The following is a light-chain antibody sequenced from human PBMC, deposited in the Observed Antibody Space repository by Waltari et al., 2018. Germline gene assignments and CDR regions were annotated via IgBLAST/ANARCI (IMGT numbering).Light chain of an antibody. J-gene: IGLJ2*01. V-gene: IGLV3-10*01. CDR3: YSTDSTGNHVV. CDR1: AVPKEY. CDR2: DDN. Sequence: YQLTQPPSVSVSPGQTAGITCWGTAVPKEYAFWYQQKSGQAPVLIIYDDNKRPSGIPERFSGSSSGTMATLSISGAQVEDEADYYCYSTDSTGNHVVFGGGTKLTVL.